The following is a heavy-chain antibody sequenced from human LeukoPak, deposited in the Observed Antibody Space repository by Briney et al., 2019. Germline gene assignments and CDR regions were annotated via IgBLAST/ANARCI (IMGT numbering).Heavy chain of an antibody. CDR3: ARHERDASLDHALDI. CDR2: MYYSGST. J-gene: IGHJ3*02. Sequence: SETLSLTCTVSGGSISYYYWSWIRQPPGKGLEWIGYMYYSGSTNYNPSLRSRVTMSVGTSKNQFSLRLSSVTAADTAVYYCARHERDASLDHALDIWGQGTMVTVSS. D-gene: IGHD3/OR15-3a*01. V-gene: IGHV4-59*01. CDR1: GGSISYYY.